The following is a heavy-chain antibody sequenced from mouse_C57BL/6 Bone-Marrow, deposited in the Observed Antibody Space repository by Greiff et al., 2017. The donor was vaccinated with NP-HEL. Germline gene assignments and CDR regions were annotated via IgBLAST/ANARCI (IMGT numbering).Heavy chain of an antibody. Sequence: VQLQQPGAELVKPGASVKLSCKASGYTFTSYWMHWVKQRPGQGLEWIGMIHPNSGSTNYNEKFKSKATLTVDKSSSTAYMQLSSLTSEDSAVYYCAREDLWYLYYFDDWGKGTTLTVSS. D-gene: IGHD2-1*01. CDR1: GYTFTSYW. J-gene: IGHJ2*01. CDR3: AREDLWYLYYFDD. V-gene: IGHV1-64*01. CDR2: IHPNSGST.